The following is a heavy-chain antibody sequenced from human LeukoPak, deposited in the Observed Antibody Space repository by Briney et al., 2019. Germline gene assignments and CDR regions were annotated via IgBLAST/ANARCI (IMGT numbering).Heavy chain of an antibody. CDR1: GGTFRGYY. CDR3: ARGVLGPYYFDL. Sequence: ASETLSLTCAVYGGTFRGYYWSWIRQPPGKGLKWIGEIHYTGATDYKPSLKSRVTISGDPSKNQVSLRVYSVTAADTAVYYCARGVLGPYYFDLWGRGTLVTVSS. J-gene: IGHJ2*01. D-gene: IGHD7-27*01. V-gene: IGHV4-34*01. CDR2: IHYTGAT.